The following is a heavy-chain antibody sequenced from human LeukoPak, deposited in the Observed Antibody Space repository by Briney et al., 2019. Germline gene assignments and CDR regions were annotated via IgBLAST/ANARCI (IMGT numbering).Heavy chain of an antibody. J-gene: IGHJ6*03. CDR2: ISWNSGSI. V-gene: IGHV3-9*01. CDR3: AREIAAAGTYYYYYYMDV. D-gene: IGHD6-13*01. CDR1: GFTFDDYA. Sequence: GGSLRLSCAASGFTFDDYAMHWVRQAPGKGLEWVSGISWNSGSIGYADSVKGRFTISRDNAKNSLYLQMNSLRAEDTALYYCAREIAAAGTYYYYYYMDVWGKGTTVTVSS.